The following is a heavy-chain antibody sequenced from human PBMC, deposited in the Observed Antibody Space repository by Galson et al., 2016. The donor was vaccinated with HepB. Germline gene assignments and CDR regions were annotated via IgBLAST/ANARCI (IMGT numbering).Heavy chain of an antibody. V-gene: IGHV3-53*01. CDR3: ARDPGRIAAAGHLDS. CDR1: GFIVSSHY. CDR2: IYSGGAT. Sequence: SLRLSCAGSGFIVSSHYLNWVRQAPGKGLEWVAIIYSGGATYYVESVKGRFTISRDNPKNTLYLQMDGLRVEDTAVYYCARDPGRIAAAGHLDSWGQGTLVTVSS. J-gene: IGHJ5*01. D-gene: IGHD6-13*01.